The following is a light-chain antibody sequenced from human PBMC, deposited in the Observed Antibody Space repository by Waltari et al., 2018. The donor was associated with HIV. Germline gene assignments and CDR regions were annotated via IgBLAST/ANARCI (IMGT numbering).Light chain of an antibody. J-gene: IGLJ2*01. CDR3: ASWDDSLNGPV. Sequence: QSVLTQPPSASGTPAQRVTISCSGTTSNIGRNTVSWFQQFPGTAPKVLIYGKNHRPSGVPDRFSGSKSGTSASLAVSGLQSEDEADYYCASWDDSLNGPVFGGGTKLTVV. V-gene: IGLV1-44*01. CDR1: TSNIGRNT. CDR2: GKN.